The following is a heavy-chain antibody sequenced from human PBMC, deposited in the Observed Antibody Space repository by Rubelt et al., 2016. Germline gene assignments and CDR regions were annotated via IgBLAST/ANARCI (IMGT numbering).Heavy chain of an antibody. V-gene: IGHV3-23*01. J-gene: IGHJ6*02. Sequence: GGGLVQPGGSLRLSCAASGFTFSSYAMSWVRQAPGKGLEWVSAISGSGGSTSYADSVKGRFTIARDNSKNTRYLQMNSLRAEDTAVHYCASQAERMAAGPSSHDYDAMDVWGQGTTVTVSS. D-gene: IGHD6-13*01. CDR1: GFTFSSYA. CDR2: ISGSGGST. CDR3: ASQAERMAAGPSSHDYDAMDV.